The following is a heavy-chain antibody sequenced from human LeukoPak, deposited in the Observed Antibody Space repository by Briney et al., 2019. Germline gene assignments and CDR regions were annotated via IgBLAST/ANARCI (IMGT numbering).Heavy chain of an antibody. CDR1: GGSNY. Sequence: PSETLSLTCTVSGGSNYWSWIRQLPGTGLEWIGYISNSGSTNYNPSLKSRVTISVDTSKNQFSLKLSSVTAADTAVYYCATYDTSGYHYFAYWGQGTLVTVSS. V-gene: IGHV4-59*01. CDR2: ISNSGST. D-gene: IGHD3-22*01. CDR3: ATYDTSGYHYFAY. J-gene: IGHJ4*02.